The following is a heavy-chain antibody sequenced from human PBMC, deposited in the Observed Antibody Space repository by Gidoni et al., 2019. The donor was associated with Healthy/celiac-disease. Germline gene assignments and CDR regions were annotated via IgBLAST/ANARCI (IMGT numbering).Heavy chain of an antibody. Sequence: QLQLQESGPGLVKPSETLSLTCTVSGGSISSSSYYWGWIRQPPGKGLEWIGSIYYSGSTYDNPSLKSRVTISVDTSKNQFSLKLSSGTAADTAVYYGARHVPITIFGVVTHMYFDYWGQGTLVTVSS. CDR2: IYYSGST. CDR3: ARHVPITIFGVVTHMYFDY. CDR1: GGSISSSSYY. J-gene: IGHJ4*02. D-gene: IGHD3-3*01. V-gene: IGHV4-39*01.